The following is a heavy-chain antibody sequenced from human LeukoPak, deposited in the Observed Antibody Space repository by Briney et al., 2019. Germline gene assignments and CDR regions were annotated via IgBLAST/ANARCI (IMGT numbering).Heavy chain of an antibody. CDR1: GASVSGSNYY. J-gene: IGHJ4*02. D-gene: IGHD1-26*01. CDR3: AKSGGYGLIDY. Sequence: SETLSLTCAVSGASVSGSNYYWGWIRQPPGKGLDWIGNIYSSGSTYYNAALQSLVTISIDTSNNQFSLRLNSVTAADTAMYYCAKSGGYGLIDYWGQGTQVTVSS. CDR2: IYSSGST. V-gene: IGHV4-39*07.